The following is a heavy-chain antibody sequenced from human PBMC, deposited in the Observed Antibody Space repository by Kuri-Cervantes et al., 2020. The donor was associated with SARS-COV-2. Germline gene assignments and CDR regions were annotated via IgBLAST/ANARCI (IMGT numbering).Heavy chain of an antibody. CDR1: GFTFSSYG. Sequence: GESLKISCAASGFTFSSYGMHWVRQAPGKGLEWVAVIWYDGSNKYYADSVKGRFTISRDNSKNTLYLQMNSLRAKDTAVYYCARENPYCSGGSCYSGAFDIWGQGTMVTVSS. CDR2: IWYDGSNK. V-gene: IGHV3-33*01. CDR3: ARENPYCSGGSCYSGAFDI. J-gene: IGHJ3*02. D-gene: IGHD2-15*01.